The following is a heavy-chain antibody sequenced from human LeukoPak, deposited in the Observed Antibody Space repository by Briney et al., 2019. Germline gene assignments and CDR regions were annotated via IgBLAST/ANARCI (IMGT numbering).Heavy chain of an antibody. Sequence: GGSLRLSCAASGFTFSNYAMHWVRQAPGKGLKWVAVISYDGSNQYYADSVRGRFTISRDNSKNTLYLQMNSLRAEDTAVYYCAKVRKEQWVVLIDYWGQGTLVTVSS. J-gene: IGHJ4*02. CDR1: GFTFSNYA. D-gene: IGHD6-19*01. CDR2: ISYDGSNQ. CDR3: AKVRKEQWVVLIDY. V-gene: IGHV3-30*18.